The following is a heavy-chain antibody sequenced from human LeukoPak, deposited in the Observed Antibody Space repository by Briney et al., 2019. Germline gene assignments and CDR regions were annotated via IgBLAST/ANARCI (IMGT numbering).Heavy chain of an antibody. D-gene: IGHD2-2*01. CDR1: GGSISSGGYY. Sequence: PSQTLSLTCTVSGGSISSGGYYWSWIRQHPGKGLEWIGYIYYRGSTYYNPSLKSRVTISVDTSKNQFSLKLSSVTAADTAVYYCARGGCSSTSCYWFDPWGQGTLVTVSS. J-gene: IGHJ5*02. CDR3: ARGGCSSTSCYWFDP. CDR2: IYYRGST. V-gene: IGHV4-31*03.